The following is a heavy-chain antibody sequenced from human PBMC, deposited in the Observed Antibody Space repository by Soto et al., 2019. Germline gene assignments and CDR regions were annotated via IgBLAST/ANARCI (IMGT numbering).Heavy chain of an antibody. CDR2: IWYDGSNK. Sequence: QVQLVESGGGVVQPGRSLRLSCAASGFTFSSYGMHWVRQAPGKGLEWVAVIWYDGSNKYYADSVKGRFTISRDNSKNTQYLQMNSLRAEDTAVYYGARDSVDTARDYWGQGTLVTVSS. J-gene: IGHJ4*02. V-gene: IGHV3-33*01. CDR3: ARDSVDTARDY. CDR1: GFTFSSYG. D-gene: IGHD5-18*01.